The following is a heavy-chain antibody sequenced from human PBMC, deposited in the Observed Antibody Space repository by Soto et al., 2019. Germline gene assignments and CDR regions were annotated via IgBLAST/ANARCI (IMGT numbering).Heavy chain of an antibody. J-gene: IGHJ4*02. CDR2: IIPRSATS. Sequence: SVKVSSKASGDTFSTYTITWMRQAPGQGLEWMGGIIPRSATSNYAQKFQGRVTMTRDTSTSTVYMELSSLRSEDTAVYYCARGGGIWQQLVPYWGQGTLVTVSS. CDR3: ARGGGIWQQLVPY. D-gene: IGHD6-13*01. V-gene: IGHV1-69*05. CDR1: GDTFSTYT.